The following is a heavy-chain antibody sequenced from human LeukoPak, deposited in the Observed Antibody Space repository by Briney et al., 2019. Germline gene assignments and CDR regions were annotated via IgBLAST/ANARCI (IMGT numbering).Heavy chain of an antibody. V-gene: IGHV3-73*01. J-gene: IGHJ4*02. CDR3: ICPGYYDSSGYYMGEDY. CDR2: IRSKPNSYAT. D-gene: IGHD3-22*01. CDR1: GFTFSGSA. Sequence: PGGSLKPSCAASGFTFSGSAMHWVRQASGKGLEWVGRIRSKPNSYATAYTASVKGRFTISRDDSKNTAYLQMNSLKTEDTAVYYCICPGYYDSSGYYMGEDYWGQGTLVTVSS.